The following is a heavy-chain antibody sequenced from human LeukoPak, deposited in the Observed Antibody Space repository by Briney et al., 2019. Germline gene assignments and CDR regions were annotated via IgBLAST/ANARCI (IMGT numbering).Heavy chain of an antibody. J-gene: IGHJ6*03. Sequence: EPSETLSLTCTVSGGSISSYYWSWIRQPAGKGLEWIERIYTSGSTNYNPSLKSRVTMSVDTSKDQFSLKLSSVTAADTAVYYCARLSGSSWYDYYYYYMDVWGKGTTVTVSS. CDR3: ARLSGSSWYDYYYYYMDV. CDR1: GGSISSYY. CDR2: IYTSGST. D-gene: IGHD6-13*01. V-gene: IGHV4-4*07.